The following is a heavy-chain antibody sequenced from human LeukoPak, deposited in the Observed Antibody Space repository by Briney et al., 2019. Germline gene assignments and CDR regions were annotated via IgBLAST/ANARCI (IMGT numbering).Heavy chain of an antibody. Sequence: PSETLSLTCTVSGGSISSGSCYWSWIRQPAGKGLEWIGRIYTSGSTNYNPSLKSRVTISVDTSKNQFSLKLSSVTAADTAVYYCARDMASSSWYYYFDYWGQGTLVTVSS. CDR3: ARDMASSSWYYYFDY. D-gene: IGHD6-13*01. CDR1: GGSISSGSCY. V-gene: IGHV4-61*02. J-gene: IGHJ4*02. CDR2: IYTSGST.